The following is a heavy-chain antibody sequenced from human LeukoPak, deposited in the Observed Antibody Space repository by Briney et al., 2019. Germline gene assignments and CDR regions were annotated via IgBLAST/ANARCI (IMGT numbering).Heavy chain of an antibody. CDR1: GGSISSGSYF. CDR2: IYTSGST. Sequence: SQTLSLTCTVSGGSISSGSYFWSWIRQPAGKGLEWIGRIYTSGSTNYNPSLKSRVTISVDTSKNQFSLKLSSVTAADTAVYYCARSGSVAIYWYFDLWGRGTLVTVSS. D-gene: IGHD5-12*01. J-gene: IGHJ2*01. V-gene: IGHV4-61*02. CDR3: ARSGSVAIYWYFDL.